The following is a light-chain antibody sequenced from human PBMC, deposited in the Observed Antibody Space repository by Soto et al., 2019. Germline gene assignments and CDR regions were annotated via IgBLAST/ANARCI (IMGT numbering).Light chain of an antibody. CDR1: QSINTW. Sequence: DIQMTQSPSTLSASVGDRVTITCRASQSINTWLAWYQQKPGKAPKILIYDASSLESGVPSRFSVSGSGTEFTLTISSLQPDDFATYYCQQYKIYLTFGQGTKVEVK. CDR3: QQYKIYLT. J-gene: IGKJ1*01. CDR2: DAS. V-gene: IGKV1-5*01.